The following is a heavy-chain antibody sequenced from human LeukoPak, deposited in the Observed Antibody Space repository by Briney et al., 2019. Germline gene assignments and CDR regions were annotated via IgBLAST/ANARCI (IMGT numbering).Heavy chain of an antibody. CDR3: ARDRAYYDFWSGYLDY. CDR2: ITSSTSYI. V-gene: IGHV3-21*01. CDR1: GFTLSSYS. D-gene: IGHD3-3*01. Sequence: GGSLRLSCAASGFTLSSYSMNWVRQAPGKGLEWVSCITSSTSYIFYADSVKGRFTISRDNAKNSLYLQMNSLRAEDTAVYYCARDRAYYDFWSGYLDYWGQGTLVTVSS. J-gene: IGHJ4*02.